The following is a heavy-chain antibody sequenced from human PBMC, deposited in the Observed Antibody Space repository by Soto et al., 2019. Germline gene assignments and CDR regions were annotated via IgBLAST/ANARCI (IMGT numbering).Heavy chain of an antibody. CDR2: ISGSGGST. V-gene: IGHV3-23*01. CDR1: GFTFSSYA. D-gene: IGHD6-6*01. J-gene: IGHJ6*02. CDR3: ATASRPKYYCGMDV. Sequence: EVQLLESGGGLVQPGGSLRLSCAASGFTFSSYAMSWVRQAPGMGLEWVSAISGSGGSTYYADSVKGRFTISRDNSKGTLYLQMNSLRVEDTAVYYCATASRPKYYCGMDVWCQGTTVTVSS.